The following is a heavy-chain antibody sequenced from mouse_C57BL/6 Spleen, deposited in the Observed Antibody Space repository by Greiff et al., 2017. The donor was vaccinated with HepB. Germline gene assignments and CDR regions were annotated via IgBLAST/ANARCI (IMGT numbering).Heavy chain of an antibody. D-gene: IGHD4-1*02. J-gene: IGHJ3*01. CDR2: INPNNGGT. CDR1: GYTFTDYY. CDR3: ARSTGEAY. Sequence: VQLQQSGPELVKPGASVKISCKASGYTFTDYYMNWVKQSHGKSLEWIGDINPNNGGTSYNQKFKGKATLTVDKSSSTAYMELRSLTSEDSAVYYCARSTGEAYWGQGTLVTVSA. V-gene: IGHV1-26*01.